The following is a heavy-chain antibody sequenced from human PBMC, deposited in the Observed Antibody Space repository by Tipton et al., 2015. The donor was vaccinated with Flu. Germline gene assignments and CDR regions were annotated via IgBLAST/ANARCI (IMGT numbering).Heavy chain of an antibody. J-gene: IGHJ2*01. D-gene: IGHD3-22*01. CDR2: IYYSGST. CDR3: ARDSDYYDSSGLWIWYFDL. V-gene: IGHV4-39*07. CDR1: GGSISSSSYY. Sequence: TLSLTCTVSGGSISSSSYYWCWIRQPPGKGLEWIGSIYYSGSTYYNPSLKSRVTISVDTSKNQFSLKLSSVTAADTAVYYCARDSDYYDSSGLWIWYFDLWGRGTLVTVSS.